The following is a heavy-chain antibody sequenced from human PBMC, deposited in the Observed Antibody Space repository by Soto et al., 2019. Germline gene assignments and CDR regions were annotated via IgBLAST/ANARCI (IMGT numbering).Heavy chain of an antibody. CDR1: GFTFSSYA. CDR2: ISGSGGST. V-gene: IGHV3-23*01. Sequence: EVQLLESGGGLVQPGGSLRLSCAASGFTFSSYAMSWVRQAPGKGLEWVSAISGSGGSTYYADSVKGRFTISRDNSKNTLYLQMKSLRAEDTAVYYCAKVPGSGSYEPYYYYYMEVWGKGTPVTVSS. CDR3: AKVPGSGSYEPYYYYYMEV. D-gene: IGHD3-10*01. J-gene: IGHJ6*03.